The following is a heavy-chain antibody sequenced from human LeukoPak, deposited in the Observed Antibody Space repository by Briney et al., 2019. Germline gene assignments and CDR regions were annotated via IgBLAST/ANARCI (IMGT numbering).Heavy chain of an antibody. V-gene: IGHV4-34*01. D-gene: IGHD5-24*01. Sequence: PSETLSLTCAVYGGSFSGYYWSWIRQRPGKGLEWIGEINHSGSTNYNPSLKSRVTISVDTSKNQFSLKLSSVTAADTAVYYCARRWLHRKGFDYWGQGTLVTVSS. CDR1: GGSFSGYY. CDR3: ARRWLHRKGFDY. CDR2: INHSGST. J-gene: IGHJ4*02.